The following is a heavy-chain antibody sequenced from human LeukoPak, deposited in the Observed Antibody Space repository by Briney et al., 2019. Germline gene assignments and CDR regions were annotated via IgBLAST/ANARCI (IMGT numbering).Heavy chain of an antibody. J-gene: IGHJ6*03. CDR2: ISSSSSI. CDR1: GFTFSYFS. V-gene: IGHV3-48*02. D-gene: IGHD3-3*01. Sequence: GGSLRLSCAASGFTFSYFSMSWFRQAPGKGLEWVSYISSSSSIYYADSVKGRFTISRDNAKNSLYLQLNSLRDEDTAVYYCARDVNYDFWSGNIYYYYMDVWGKGTTVTVSS. CDR3: ARDVNYDFWSGNIYYYYMDV.